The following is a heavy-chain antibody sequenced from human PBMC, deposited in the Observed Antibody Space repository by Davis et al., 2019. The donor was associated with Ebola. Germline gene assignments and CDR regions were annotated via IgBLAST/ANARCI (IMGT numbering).Heavy chain of an antibody. CDR1: GYIFTSYA. Sequence: AASVKVSCKASGYIFTSYAMHWVRQAPGQRLEWVGWINAGNGDTKYSQKFQGRVTMTRNTSTSTAYMELSSLRSEDTAVYYCVRSGVRGYYNGMDVWGQGTTVTVSS. D-gene: IGHD1-14*01. J-gene: IGHJ6*02. CDR3: VRSGVRGYYNGMDV. CDR2: INAGNGDT. V-gene: IGHV1-3*01.